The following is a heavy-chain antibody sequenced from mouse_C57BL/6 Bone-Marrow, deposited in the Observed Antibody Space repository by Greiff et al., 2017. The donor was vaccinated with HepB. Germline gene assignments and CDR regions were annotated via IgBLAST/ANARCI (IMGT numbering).Heavy chain of an antibody. V-gene: IGHV6-3*01. CDR3: TGKRDCSSYGRIDYYAMDY. D-gene: IGHD1-1*01. CDR2: IRLKSDNYAT. CDR1: GFTFSNYW. Sequence: EVKLEESGGGLVQPGGSMKLSCVASGFTFSNYWMNWVRQSPEKGLEWVAQIRLKSDNYATHYAESVKGRFTISRDDSKSSVYLQMNNLRAEDTGIYYCTGKRDCSSYGRIDYYAMDYWGQGTSVTVSS. J-gene: IGHJ4*01.